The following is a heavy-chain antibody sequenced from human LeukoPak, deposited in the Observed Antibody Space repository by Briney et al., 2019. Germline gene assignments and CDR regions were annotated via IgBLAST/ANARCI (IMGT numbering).Heavy chain of an antibody. D-gene: IGHD4-17*01. J-gene: IGHJ4*02. CDR3: ARRRTTVTTSLDY. Sequence: KSGGSLRLSCAASGFTFSNYEMNWVRQAPGKGLQWVSSISSSSSYISYADSVKGRFTISRDNAKNSLYLQMNSLRAEDTAVYYCARRRTTVTTSLDYWGQGTLVTVSS. CDR2: ISSSSSYI. V-gene: IGHV3-21*01. CDR1: GFTFSNYE.